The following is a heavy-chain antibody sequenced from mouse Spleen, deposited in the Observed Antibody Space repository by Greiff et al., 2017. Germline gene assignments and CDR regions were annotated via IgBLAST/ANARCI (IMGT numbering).Heavy chain of an antibody. CDR1: GDSITSGY. J-gene: IGHJ3*01. Sequence: VQLQQSGPSLVKPSQTLSLTCSVTGDSITSGYWNWIRKFPGNKLEYMGYISYSGSTYYNPSLKSRISITRDTSKNQYYLQLNSVTTEDTATYYCARSEGSSLAWFAYWGQGTLVTVSA. CDR2: ISYSGST. CDR3: ARSEGSSLAWFAY. D-gene: IGHD1-1*01. V-gene: IGHV3-8*02.